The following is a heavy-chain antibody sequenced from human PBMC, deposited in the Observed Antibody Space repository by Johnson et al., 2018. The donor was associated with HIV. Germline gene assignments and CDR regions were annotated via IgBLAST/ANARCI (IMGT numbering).Heavy chain of an antibody. V-gene: IGHV3-72*01. CDR1: GFTFTDHY. J-gene: IGHJ3*02. Sequence: VQLVESGGGVVQPGRSLRLSCAASGFTFTDHYMDWVRPAPGKGLEWVGRTRNKAHSYTTEYAASVKGRFTISRDNSKNTLYLQMTRLIAGDTAVYYCARGERFGGTQEAFDIWGQGTIVTVSS. D-gene: IGHD1-26*01. CDR2: TRNKAHSYTT. CDR3: ARGERFGGTQEAFDI.